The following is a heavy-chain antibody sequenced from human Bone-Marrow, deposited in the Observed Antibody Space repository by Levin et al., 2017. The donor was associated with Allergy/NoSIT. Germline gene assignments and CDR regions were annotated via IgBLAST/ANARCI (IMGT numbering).Heavy chain of an antibody. CDR3: ATLYSPGPGDY. V-gene: IGHV3-74*01. Sequence: HPGGSLRLSCAASGFAFSTYWMYWVRQAPGKGLLWVSRIQYDGTTTAYADSVKGRFTISRDNAKNTLYLQMDSLRAEDTAVYYCATLYSPGPGDYWGQGTLVTVSS. J-gene: IGHJ4*02. CDR1: GFAFSTYW. D-gene: IGHD5-12*01. CDR2: IQYDGTTT.